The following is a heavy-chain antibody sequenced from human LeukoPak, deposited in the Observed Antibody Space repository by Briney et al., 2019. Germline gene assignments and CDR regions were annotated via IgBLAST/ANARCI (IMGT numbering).Heavy chain of an antibody. CDR2: ISGSGGST. D-gene: IGHD3-3*01. CDR3: AKDYYDLWSGFPLNWFDP. V-gene: IGHV3-23*01. J-gene: IGHJ5*02. Sequence: GGSLRLSCAASGFTFSSYAMSWVRQAPGKGLEWVSAISGSGGSTYYADSVKGRFTISRDNSKNTLYLQMNSLRAEDTAVYYCAKDYYDLWSGFPLNWFDPWGQGTLVTVSS. CDR1: GFTFSSYA.